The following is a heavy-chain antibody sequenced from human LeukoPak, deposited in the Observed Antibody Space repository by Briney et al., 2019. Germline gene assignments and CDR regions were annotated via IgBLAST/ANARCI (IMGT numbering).Heavy chain of an antibody. D-gene: IGHD2-15*01. CDR2: ISYDGSNK. Sequence: GGSLRLSCAASGFTFSSYSMNWVRQAPGKGLEWVAVISYDGSNKYYADSVKGRYTISRDNSKNTLYLQMNSLRAEDTAVYYCARDGDCSGGSCYQYLPDAFDIWGQGTMVTVSS. CDR3: ARDGDCSGGSCYQYLPDAFDI. J-gene: IGHJ3*02. V-gene: IGHV3-30*03. CDR1: GFTFSSYS.